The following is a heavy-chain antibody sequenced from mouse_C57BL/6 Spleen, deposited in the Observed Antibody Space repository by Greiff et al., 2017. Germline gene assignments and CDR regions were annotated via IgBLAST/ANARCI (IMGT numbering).Heavy chain of an antibody. Sequence: VKLQESGPELVKPGASVKISCKASGYSFTSYYIHWVKQRPGQGLEWIGWIYPGSGNTKYNEKFKGKATLTADTSSSTAYMQLSSLTSEDSAVYYCARPELTGKEVAYWGQGTLVTVSA. V-gene: IGHV1-66*01. CDR1: GYSFTSYY. J-gene: IGHJ3*01. CDR3: ARPELTGKEVAY. CDR2: IYPGSGNT. D-gene: IGHD4-1*01.